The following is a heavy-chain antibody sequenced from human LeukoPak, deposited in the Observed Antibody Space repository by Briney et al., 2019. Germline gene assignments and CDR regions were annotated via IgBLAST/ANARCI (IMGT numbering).Heavy chain of an antibody. Sequence: ASVKVSCKASGYTFTSYGISWVRQAPGQGLEWMGWIGAYNGNTNYAQELQGRVTMTTDTSTSTAYMELRSLRSDDTAVYYCARAYSSSNWFDPWGQGTLVTVSS. CDR2: IGAYNGNT. V-gene: IGHV1-18*01. J-gene: IGHJ5*02. CDR1: GYTFTSYG. CDR3: ARAYSSSNWFDP. D-gene: IGHD6-6*01.